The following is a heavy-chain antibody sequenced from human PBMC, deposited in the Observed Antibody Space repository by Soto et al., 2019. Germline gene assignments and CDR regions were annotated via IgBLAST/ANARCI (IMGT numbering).Heavy chain of an antibody. CDR2: IYYSGST. D-gene: IGHD5-12*01. Sequence: SQTLSLTCTVSGGSISSSSYYWGWIRQPPGKGLEWIGSIYYSGSTYYNPSLKSRVTISVDTSKNQFSLKLSSVTAADTAVYYCARCGYSGYDDAFDIWGQGTMVTVSS. V-gene: IGHV4-39*07. CDR3: ARCGYSGYDDAFDI. J-gene: IGHJ3*02. CDR1: GGSISSSSYY.